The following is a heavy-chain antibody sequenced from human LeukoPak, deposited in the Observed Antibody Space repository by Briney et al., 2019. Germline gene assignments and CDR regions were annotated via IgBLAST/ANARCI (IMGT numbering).Heavy chain of an antibody. J-gene: IGHJ4*02. D-gene: IGHD2-21*01. V-gene: IGHV3-74*01. CDR3: ARGLCGGDCYDY. CDR1: GFTFSSYW. Sequence: SGGSLGLSCAASGFTFSSYWMHWVRQAPGMGLVWVSRINTDGSSTSYADSVKGRFTISRDNAKNTLYLQMNSLRAEDTAVYYCARGLCGGDCYDYWGQGTLVTVSS. CDR2: INTDGSST.